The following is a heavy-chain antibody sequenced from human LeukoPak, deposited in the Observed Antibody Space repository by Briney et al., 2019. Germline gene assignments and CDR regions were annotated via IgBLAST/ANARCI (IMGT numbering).Heavy chain of an antibody. CDR3: AKDPYRVVVATGNYLDP. CDR2: ISHDGSNI. CDR1: GFTFYDYG. D-gene: IGHD2-21*01. V-gene: IGHV3-30*18. J-gene: IGHJ5*02. Sequence: GGSLRLSCAASGFTFYDYGMHWVRQAPGKGLEWVAVISHDGSNIHYGDSVKGRFTISRDNSKNTLYLQMNSLRVEDTAVYYCAKDPYRVVVATGNYLDPWGQGTLVTVSA.